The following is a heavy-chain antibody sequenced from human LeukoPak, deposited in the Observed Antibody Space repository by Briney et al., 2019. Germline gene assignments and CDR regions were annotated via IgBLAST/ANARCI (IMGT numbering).Heavy chain of an antibody. V-gene: IGHV3-30-3*01. CDR1: GFTFSSYA. J-gene: IGHJ4*02. CDR2: FSYDGSNK. Sequence: GRSLRLSCAASGFTFSSYALHWVRQAPGKGLEWVAFFSYDGSNKDYADSVKGRFTISRDNSKNTLYLQMNSLRAEDTAVYYCARDRGGRGLDYWGQGTLVTVSS. CDR3: ARDRGGRGLDY. D-gene: IGHD4-23*01.